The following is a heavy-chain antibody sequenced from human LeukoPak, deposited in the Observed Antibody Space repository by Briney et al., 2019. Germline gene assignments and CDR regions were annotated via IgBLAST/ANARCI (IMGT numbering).Heavy chain of an antibody. CDR2: LSPDGRAT. Sequence: HSGGSLRPACVAAGFTFSPHWIHCVRQSPRKWLMWVSHLSPDGRATNYADSVEGRFSISRDNPKNTLYLQMDSLRDEDTAVYYCVRNGVDSTYDIWGEGAVVTVSS. J-gene: IGHJ3*02. CDR1: GFTFSPHW. CDR3: VRNGVDSTYDI. V-gene: IGHV3-74*01. D-gene: IGHD2-8*01.